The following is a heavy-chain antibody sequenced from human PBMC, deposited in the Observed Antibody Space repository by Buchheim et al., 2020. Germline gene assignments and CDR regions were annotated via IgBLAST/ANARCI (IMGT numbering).Heavy chain of an antibody. Sequence: EVQLLESGGGLVQPGGSLRLSCAASGFTFSSYAMSWVRQAPGKGLKWVSAISGSGGSTYYADSVKGRFTLSRDNSKNALYLQMNSLRAEDTAVYYCAKVRYYDFWSGLGGGGYWGQGTL. J-gene: IGHJ4*02. CDR3: AKVRYYDFWSGLGGGGY. CDR1: GFTFSSYA. V-gene: IGHV3-23*01. D-gene: IGHD3-3*01. CDR2: ISGSGGST.